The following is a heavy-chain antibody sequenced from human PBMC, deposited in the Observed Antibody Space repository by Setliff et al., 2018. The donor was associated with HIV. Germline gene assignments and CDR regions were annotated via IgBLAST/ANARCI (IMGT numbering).Heavy chain of an antibody. CDR1: GYSFTNYY. D-gene: IGHD4-4*01. J-gene: IGHJ6*03. CDR3: ARDAFDYTAYYYSYMDV. V-gene: IGHV1-46*01. CDR2: INPSGGST. Sequence: ASVKVSFKASGYSFTNYYIHWVRQAPGQGLEWMGIINPSGGSTTYAQKFQGRVTMTRDTSTSTVYMELSSLRSEDTAVYYCARDAFDYTAYYYSYMDVWGKGTTVTVSS.